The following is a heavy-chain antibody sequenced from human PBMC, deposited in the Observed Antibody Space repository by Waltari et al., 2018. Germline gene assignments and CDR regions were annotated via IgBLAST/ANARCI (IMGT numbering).Heavy chain of an antibody. CDR2: ISYDGSHT. CDR3: AKGHLVGLLSDPLS. J-gene: IGHJ4*02. V-gene: IGHV3-30*18. Sequence: QVQLVESGGGVVQPGTSLRASCAASTVSFKNFGLFWVRQAPGKGLEWVATISYDGSHTYYGDSVKGRFTISRDNSNSTLYLQMNSLRTEDTAVYYCAKGHLVGLLSDPLSWGQGVLVTVSA. CDR1: TVSFKNFG. D-gene: IGHD2-15*01.